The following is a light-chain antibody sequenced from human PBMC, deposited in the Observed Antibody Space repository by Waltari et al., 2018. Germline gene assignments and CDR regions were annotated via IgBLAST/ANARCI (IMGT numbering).Light chain of an antibody. CDR1: SSNIGTNY. J-gene: IGLJ3*02. CDR3: AAWDDSRGV. V-gene: IGLV1-47*01. Sequence: QSVLTQPPSASGTPGQRVTISCSGSSSNIGTNYVYWYQQLPGTAPKLLIYKNYQRPSGVPDRFSGSKSGTSASLAISGLRSEDESTYYCAAWDDSRGVFGGGTKLTVL. CDR2: KNY.